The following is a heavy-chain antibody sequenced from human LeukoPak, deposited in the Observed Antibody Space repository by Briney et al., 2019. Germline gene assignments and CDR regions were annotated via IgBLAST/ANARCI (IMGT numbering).Heavy chain of an antibody. D-gene: IGHD1-7*01. CDR1: GFTFSSYW. CDR3: VKRATGSTKSVDY. CDR2: IKQDGSEQ. J-gene: IGHJ4*02. V-gene: IGHV3-7*01. Sequence: SGGSLRLSCAASGFTFSSYWMTWVPQAPGKGLEWVANIKQDGSEQYYVDSVKGRFTISRDNAKNSLYLQMNSLRAEDTAVYYCVKRATGSTKSVDYWGQGTLVTVSS.